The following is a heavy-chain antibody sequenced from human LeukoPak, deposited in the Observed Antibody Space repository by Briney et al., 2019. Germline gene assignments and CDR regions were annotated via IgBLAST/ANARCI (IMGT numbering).Heavy chain of an antibody. CDR3: ARDRVPYCSGVSCSVDV. J-gene: IGHJ6*02. CDR1: GFSFSSYW. CDR2: IISDGITT. Sequence: GGSLRLSCAASGFSFSSYWMQWVRHAPGKGLVWVSRIISDGITTNYADSVKGRFTISRDNAKNTLYLQMNSLRVEDTAVYYCARDRVPYCSGVSCSVDVWGQGTTVTVSS. V-gene: IGHV3-74*01. D-gene: IGHD2-15*01.